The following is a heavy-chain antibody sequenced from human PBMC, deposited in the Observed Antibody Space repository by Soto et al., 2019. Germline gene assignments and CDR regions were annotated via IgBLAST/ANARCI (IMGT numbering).Heavy chain of an antibody. D-gene: IGHD6-19*01. Sequence: QVQLVQSGPEVKNPGASVKVSCKASAYSSTIYGITWVRQAPGQGLEWMGWIRPHNGDTKYAQRFQGRVTMTTDPSTTTVFMDLRTLRSADTAVYYCATALGSSGWFDYWGPGTLVTV. V-gene: IGHV1-18*01. J-gene: IGHJ4*02. CDR2: IRPHNGDT. CDR3: ATALGSSGWFDY. CDR1: AYSSTIYG.